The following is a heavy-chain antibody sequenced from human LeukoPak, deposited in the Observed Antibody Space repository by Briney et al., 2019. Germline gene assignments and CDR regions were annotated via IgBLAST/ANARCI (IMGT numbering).Heavy chain of an antibody. CDR3: ARGLVVTAILGYYGMDV. V-gene: IGHV1-2*02. CDR1: GYTFTSYY. D-gene: IGHD2-21*02. Sequence: ASVKVSCTASGYTFTSYYMHWVRQAPGQGLEWMGWINPNSGGTNYAQKFQGRVAMTRDTSISTAYMELSRLRSDDTAVYYCARGLVVTAILGYYGMDVWGQGTTVTVSS. J-gene: IGHJ6*02. CDR2: INPNSGGT.